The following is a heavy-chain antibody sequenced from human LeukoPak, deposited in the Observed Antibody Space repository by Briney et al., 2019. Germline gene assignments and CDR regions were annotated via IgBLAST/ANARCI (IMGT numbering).Heavy chain of an antibody. V-gene: IGHV3-30-3*01. CDR1: GFTFRTYT. CDR2: ILYDGSNK. J-gene: IGHJ3*02. D-gene: IGHD6-6*01. Sequence: GRSLRLSCAASGFTFRTYTMHWVRQAPGKGLEWVAVILYDGSNKYYADSVKGRFTISRDNSKNTLYLQMNSLRAEDTAVYYCARPYGKYSSSPDAFDIWGQGTMVTVSS. CDR3: ARPYGKYSSSPDAFDI.